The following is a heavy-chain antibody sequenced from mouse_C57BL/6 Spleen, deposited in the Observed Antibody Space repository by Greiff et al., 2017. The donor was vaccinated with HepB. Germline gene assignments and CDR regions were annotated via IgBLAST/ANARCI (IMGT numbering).Heavy chain of an antibody. V-gene: IGHV5-16*01. CDR3: ARDGSYDSFDY. J-gene: IGHJ2*01. CDR2: INYDGSST. Sequence: DVKLVESEGGLVQPGSSMKLSCTASGFTFSDYYMAWVRQVPEKGLEWVANINYDGSSTYYLDSLKSRFIISRDNAKNILYLQMSSLKSEDTATYYCARDGSYDSFDYWGQGTTLTVSS. CDR1: GFTFSDYY. D-gene: IGHD2-4*01.